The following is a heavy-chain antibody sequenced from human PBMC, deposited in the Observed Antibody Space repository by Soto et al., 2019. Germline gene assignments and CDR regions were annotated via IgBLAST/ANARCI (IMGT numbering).Heavy chain of an antibody. J-gene: IGHJ6*02. CDR3: ASSHGGSSSLDIYYYYYYGMDV. D-gene: IGHD2-15*01. V-gene: IGHV1-69*01. Sequence: QVQLVQSGAEVKKPGSSVKVSCKAPGGTFSSYAISWVRQAPGQGLEWMGGIIPIFGTAKYAQKCQGRVTITADESTSTGYMELSSLRSEDTAVYYWASSHGGSSSLDIYYYYYYGMDVWVQGTKVTVSS. CDR1: GGTFSSYA. CDR2: IIPIFGTA.